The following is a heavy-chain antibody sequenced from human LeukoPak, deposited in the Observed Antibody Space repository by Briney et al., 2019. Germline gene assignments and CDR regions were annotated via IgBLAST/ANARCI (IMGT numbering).Heavy chain of an antibody. CDR3: AKAAPYASGSYFSAFDI. CDR2: ISYDGSDE. D-gene: IGHD1-26*01. Sequence: GGSLRLSCAASGFTLSSSAMNWVRQAPGKGLEWVAVISYDGSDEYYADSLKGRFTISRDNSKNTLYLQMNSLRAEDTAVYYCAKAAPYASGSYFSAFDIWGQGTMVTVSS. CDR1: GFTLSSSA. J-gene: IGHJ3*02. V-gene: IGHV3-30*18.